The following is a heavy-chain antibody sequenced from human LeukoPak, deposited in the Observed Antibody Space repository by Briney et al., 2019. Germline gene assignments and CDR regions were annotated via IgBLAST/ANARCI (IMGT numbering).Heavy chain of an antibody. Sequence: ASVKVSCKASGYTFIGYYMHWVRQAPGQGLEWMGWINPNSGGTNYAQKFQGWVTMTRDTSISTAYMELSRLRSDDTAVYYCARDSGCSGGSCNDAFDIWGQGTMVTVSS. J-gene: IGHJ3*02. D-gene: IGHD2-15*01. CDR3: ARDSGCSGGSCNDAFDI. CDR1: GYTFIGYY. CDR2: INPNSGGT. V-gene: IGHV1-2*04.